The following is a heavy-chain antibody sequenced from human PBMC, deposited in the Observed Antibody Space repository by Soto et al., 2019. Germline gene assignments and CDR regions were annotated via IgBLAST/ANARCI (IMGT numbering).Heavy chain of an antibody. D-gene: IGHD2-2*01. CDR2: IVVGSGNT. CDR3: ARGSISSTSYGY. Sequence: SVKVSCKASGFTFTSSAVQWVRQARGQRLEWIGWIVVGSGNTNYAQKFQERVTITRDMSTSTAYMELSSLRSEDTAVYYCARGSISSTSYGYWGQGTLVTVSS. CDR1: GFTFTSSA. V-gene: IGHV1-58*01. J-gene: IGHJ4*02.